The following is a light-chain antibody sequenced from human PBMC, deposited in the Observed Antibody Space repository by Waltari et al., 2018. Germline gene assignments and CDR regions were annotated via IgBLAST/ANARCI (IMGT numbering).Light chain of an antibody. V-gene: IGKV1-39*01. CDR3: QQSFSTPHT. CDR1: QSASSY. J-gene: IGKJ4*01. CDR2: AAS. Sequence: DIQMTQSPSSLSASVGDRVTITCRASQSASSYLNWYQQKPGKAPDLLIYAASNLQSGVPSRVSGSGSGTDFTLTISRLQPEDSATYYCQQSFSTPHTFGGGTKVEI.